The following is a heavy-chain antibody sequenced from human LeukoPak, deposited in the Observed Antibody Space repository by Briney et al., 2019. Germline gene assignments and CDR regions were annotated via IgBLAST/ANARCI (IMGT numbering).Heavy chain of an antibody. CDR2: ISYDGSNK. CDR3: AKGYLMTYGIAGY. D-gene: IGHD4-17*01. CDR1: GFTFSSYG. Sequence: GRSLRLSCAASGFTFSSYGMHWVRQAPGKGLERVAVISYDGSNKYYADSVKGRFTISRDNSKNTLYLQMNSLRAEDTAVYYCAKGYLMTYGIAGYWGQGTLVTVSS. V-gene: IGHV3-30*18. J-gene: IGHJ4*02.